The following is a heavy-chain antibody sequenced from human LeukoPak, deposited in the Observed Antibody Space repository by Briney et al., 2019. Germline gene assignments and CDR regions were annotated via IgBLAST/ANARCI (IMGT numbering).Heavy chain of an antibody. J-gene: IGHJ4*02. CDR3: AGGLAAAGFDY. CDR2: IYYSGST. Sequence: SETLSLTCTVSGGSISSYYWSWIRQRPGRGLESIGYIYYSGSTNYNPSDKSRVTISVDTSKNQFSLKLSSVTAADTAVYYCAGGLAAAGFDYWGQGTLVTVSS. V-gene: IGHV4-59*01. D-gene: IGHD6-13*01. CDR1: GGSISSYY.